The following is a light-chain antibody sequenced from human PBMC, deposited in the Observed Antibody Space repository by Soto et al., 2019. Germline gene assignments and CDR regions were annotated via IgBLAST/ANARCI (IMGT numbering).Light chain of an antibody. V-gene: IGKV3-20*01. CDR1: QSVTSN. J-gene: IGKJ1*01. CDR2: GAS. Sequence: EIVLTQSPATLSVSPGERATLSCRASQSVTSNLAWYQQKPGQAPRLLMYGASTRATGIPARFSGSGTGTDFTLTISRLEPEDFAVYYCQQYGSSPPFTFGQGTKVDIK. CDR3: QQYGSSPPFT.